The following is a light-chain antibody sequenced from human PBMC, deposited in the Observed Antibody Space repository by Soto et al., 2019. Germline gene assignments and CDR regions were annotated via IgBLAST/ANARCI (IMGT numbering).Light chain of an antibody. Sequence: EIVMTQSPATLSVSPGERATLSCRASQSVFSNLAWYQQKPGQAPRLLIYSASTRATGIPARISGSGSGTEFTLTISSLQSEDFAVYYCQQYNEWPLTFGGGTKVEIK. CDR3: QQYNEWPLT. J-gene: IGKJ4*01. V-gene: IGKV3-15*01. CDR1: QSVFSN. CDR2: SAS.